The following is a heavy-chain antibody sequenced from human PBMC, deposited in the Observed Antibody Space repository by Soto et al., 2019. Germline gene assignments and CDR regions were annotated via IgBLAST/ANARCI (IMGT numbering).Heavy chain of an antibody. CDR2: INHSGST. CDR3: AIKSIEARQYWFDP. D-gene: IGHD6-6*01. Sequence: SETLSLTCAVYGGSFSGYYWSWIRQPPGKGLEWIGEINHSGSTNYNPSLKSRVTISVDTSKNQFSLKLSSVTAAETAVYYCAIKSIEARQYWFDPCGQVTLVTVSS. CDR1: GGSFSGYY. V-gene: IGHV4-34*01. J-gene: IGHJ5*02.